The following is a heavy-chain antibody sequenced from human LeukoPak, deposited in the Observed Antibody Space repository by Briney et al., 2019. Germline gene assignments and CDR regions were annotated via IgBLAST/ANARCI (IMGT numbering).Heavy chain of an antibody. V-gene: IGHV3-21*04. J-gene: IGHJ4*02. CDR2: ISSSSSYI. CDR1: GFTFSSYS. D-gene: IGHD6-19*01. Sequence: GGPLRLSCAASGFTFSSYSMNWVRQPPGKGLEWVSSISSSSSYIYYADSVKGRFTISRDNAKNSLYLQMNSLRAEDTALYYCAKDISSGWYSGGGDYWGQGTLVTVSS. CDR3: AKDISSGWYSGGGDY.